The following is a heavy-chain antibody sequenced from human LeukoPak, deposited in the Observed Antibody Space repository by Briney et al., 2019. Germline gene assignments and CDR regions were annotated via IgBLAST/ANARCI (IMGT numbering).Heavy chain of an antibody. CDR3: ARGYYSGSRIDY. CDR2: INSDGTTT. J-gene: IGHJ4*02. CDR1: AFTFSSYW. D-gene: IGHD6-13*01. Sequence: QSGGSLRLSCAASAFTFSSYWMHWVRQGPGKGLVRVARINSDGTTTTYADSVKGRFTISRDNARNTLYLQMKSLTADDTAVYYCARGYYSGSRIDYWGQGTLVTVSS. V-gene: IGHV3-74*01.